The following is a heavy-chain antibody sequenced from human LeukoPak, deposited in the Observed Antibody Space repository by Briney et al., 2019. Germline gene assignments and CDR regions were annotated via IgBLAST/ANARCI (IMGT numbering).Heavy chain of an antibody. CDR1: GYTFTSYD. D-gene: IGHD4-17*01. CDR2: MNPNSGNI. V-gene: IGHV1-8*01. Sequence: ASVKVSCKASGYTFTSYDINWVRQATGQGLEWMGWMNPNSGNIGYVQKFQGRVTMTRNTSISTAYMELSSLRSEDTAVYYCARVHDYGDYDPLNWFDPWGQGTLVTVSS. CDR3: ARVHDYGDYDPLNWFDP. J-gene: IGHJ5*02.